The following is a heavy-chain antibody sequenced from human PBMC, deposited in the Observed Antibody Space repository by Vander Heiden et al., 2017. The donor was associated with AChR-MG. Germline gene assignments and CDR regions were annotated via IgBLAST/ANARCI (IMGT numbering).Heavy chain of an antibody. CDR2: IYWDDDK. V-gene: IGHV2-5*02. CDR3: ARSLRVRYFDKGAYYYYGMDV. D-gene: IGHD3-9*01. Sequence: QITLKESGPTLVTPTPTLTLTCTFPGFSLSPTGVGVGWIRQPPGKAREWLALIYWDDDKRYSPSLKSRLTITKDTSKNQVVLTMTNMDPGDTATYYCARSLRVRYFDKGAYYYYGMDVWGQGTTVTVSS. J-gene: IGHJ6*02. CDR1: GFSLSPTGVG.